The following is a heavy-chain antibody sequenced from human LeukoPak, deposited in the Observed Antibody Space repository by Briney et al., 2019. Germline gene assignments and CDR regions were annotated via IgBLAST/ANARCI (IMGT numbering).Heavy chain of an antibody. CDR1: GYTFTSYY. CDR3: ARDSGSPAWFDP. V-gene: IGHV1-46*01. D-gene: IGHD1-26*01. Sequence: ASVKVSCKASGYTFTSYYMHWVRQAPGQGLEWMGIINPSGGSTSYAQKFQGRVTMTRDMSTSTVNMELSSLRSEDTAVYYCARDSGSPAWFDPWGQGTLVTVSS. J-gene: IGHJ5*02. CDR2: INPSGGST.